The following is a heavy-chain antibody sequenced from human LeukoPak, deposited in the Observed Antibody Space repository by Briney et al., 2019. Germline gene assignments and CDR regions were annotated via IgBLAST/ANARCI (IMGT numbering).Heavy chain of an antibody. D-gene: IGHD6-19*01. CDR2: IYYSGST. J-gene: IGHJ4*02. Sequence: SETLSLTCTVSGGSINNYCWSWIRQPPGKGLEWIGYIYYSGSTNYNPSLKSRVTISVDTSKNQFSLKLSSVTAADTAVYYCARRVAGTAGFDYWGQGTLVTVSS. V-gene: IGHV4-59*01. CDR3: ARRVAGTAGFDY. CDR1: GGSINNYC.